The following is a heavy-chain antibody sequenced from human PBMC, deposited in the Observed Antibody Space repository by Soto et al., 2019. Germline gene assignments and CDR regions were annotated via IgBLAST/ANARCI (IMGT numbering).Heavy chain of an antibody. J-gene: IGHJ4*02. CDR1: GFTFSSYS. CDR2: ISSSSSYI. Sequence: GGSLRLSCAASGFTFSSYSMNWVRQAPGKGLEWVSSISSSSSYIYYADSVKGRFTISRDNAKNSLYLQMNSLRAEDTAVYYCARGRGYSYGPYFDYWGQGTLVTVSS. V-gene: IGHV3-21*01. CDR3: ARGRGYSYGPYFDY. D-gene: IGHD5-18*01.